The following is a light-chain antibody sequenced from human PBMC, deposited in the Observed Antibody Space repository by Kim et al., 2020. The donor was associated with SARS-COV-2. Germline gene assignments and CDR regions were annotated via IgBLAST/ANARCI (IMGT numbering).Light chain of an antibody. Sequence: QPVLTQSPSASASLGASVTLTCTLSSDYSDVKVDWYQQRPGRGPHFVMRVGTGGIVGSKGNGIPDRFSVLGSGLNRDLTIKNIQEEDESDYYCGVDLGSGSNFVWGFGGGTQLTVL. J-gene: IGLJ3*02. V-gene: IGLV9-49*02. CDR1: SDYSDVK. CDR2: VGTGGIVG. CDR3: GVDLGSGSNFVWG.